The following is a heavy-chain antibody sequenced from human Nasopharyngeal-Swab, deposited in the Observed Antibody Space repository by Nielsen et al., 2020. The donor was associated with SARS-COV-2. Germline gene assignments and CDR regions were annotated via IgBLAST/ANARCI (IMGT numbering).Heavy chain of an antibody. CDR2: TYYRSKWYN. CDR3: ARARGACGDYYYYYSTDV. CDR1: GVSVSSSSAA. Sequence: SQTLPLPCAISGVSVSSSSAAWNWIRQSPSRGLEWLGRTYYRSKWYNDYAVTVKSRITINPDTSKNQFSLHLNSVTPEDTAVYYCARARGACGDYYYYYSTDVWGKGTTVTVSS. D-gene: IGHD4-17*01. J-gene: IGHJ6*03. V-gene: IGHV6-1*01.